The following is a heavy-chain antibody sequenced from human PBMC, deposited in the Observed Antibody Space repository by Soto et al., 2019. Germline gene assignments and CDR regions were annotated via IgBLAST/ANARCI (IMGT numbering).Heavy chain of an antibody. CDR1: GYTFFSFW. CDR2: IDPGDSSP. V-gene: IGHV5-10-1*01. Sequence: GESLKISCHGSGYTFFSFWIVWVRQVPGKGLEWVGRIDPGDSSPTYSPTFQGHVTISADRSTRSAYLQWRSLRASDTAIYFCARRYCSRADCYSDSWGQGSLVPSPQ. J-gene: IGHJ4*02. D-gene: IGHD2-2*01. CDR3: ARRYCSRADCYSDS.